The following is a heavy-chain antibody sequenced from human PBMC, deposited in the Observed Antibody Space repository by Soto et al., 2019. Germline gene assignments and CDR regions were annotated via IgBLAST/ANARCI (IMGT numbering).Heavy chain of an antibody. Sequence: PGGSLRLSCAASGFTFSNSAMHWVRQAPGKGLEWVAVISFDGKNKDYVDSVKGRFTISRDNSNNTLYLQMNSLRAEDTAVYYRARDRVLAGIGDVDYWGQGTLVTASS. D-gene: IGHD6-19*01. V-gene: IGHV3-30*04. CDR1: GFTFSNSA. CDR3: ARDRVLAGIGDVDY. CDR2: ISFDGKNK. J-gene: IGHJ4*02.